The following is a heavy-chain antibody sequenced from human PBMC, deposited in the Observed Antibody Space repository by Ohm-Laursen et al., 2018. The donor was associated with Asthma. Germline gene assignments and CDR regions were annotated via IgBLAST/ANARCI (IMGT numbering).Heavy chain of an antibody. D-gene: IGHD1-26*01. J-gene: IGHJ4*02. CDR1: GFTFSSYA. CDR3: ARGEVGATTGFCDY. V-gene: IGHV3-64*04. CDR2: ISSNGGST. Sequence: SLRLSCSASGFTFSSYAMHWVRQAPGKGLEYVSAISSNGGSTYYADSVKGRFTTSRDNSKNTLYLQMNSLRAEDTAVYYCARGEVGATTGFCDYWGQGTLVTVSS.